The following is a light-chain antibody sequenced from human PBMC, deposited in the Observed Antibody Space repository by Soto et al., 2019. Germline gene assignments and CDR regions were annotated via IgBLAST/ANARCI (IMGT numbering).Light chain of an antibody. Sequence: QSVLTQPASVSGSPGQSITISCTGTSSDVAGKHYVSWYQQHPGKAPKLMIYEVSNWPSGVSNRFSGSKSGNTASLTISGLQAEDEADYYCSSYTSSSTLFVFGTGTKLTVL. CDR1: SSDVAGKHY. J-gene: IGLJ1*01. V-gene: IGLV2-14*01. CDR3: SSYTSSSTLFV. CDR2: EVS.